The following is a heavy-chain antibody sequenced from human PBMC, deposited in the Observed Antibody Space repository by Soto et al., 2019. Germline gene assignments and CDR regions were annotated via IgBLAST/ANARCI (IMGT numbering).Heavy chain of an antibody. CDR1: GYSFTSYW. CDR2: IYPGDSDT. CDR3: ARNAEFGEGPGIAQGFDY. Sequence: GESLKISCKGSGYSFTSYWIGWVRQMPGKGLEWMGIIYPGDSDTRYSPSFQGQVTISADKSISTAYLQWSSLKASDTAMYYCARNAEFGEGPGIAQGFDYWGQGTLVTVSS. J-gene: IGHJ4*02. V-gene: IGHV5-51*01. D-gene: IGHD6-13*01.